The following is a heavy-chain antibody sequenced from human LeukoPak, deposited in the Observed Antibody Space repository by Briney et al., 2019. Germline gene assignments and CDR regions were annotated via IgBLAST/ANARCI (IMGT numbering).Heavy chain of an antibody. D-gene: IGHD2-2*01. CDR1: GFTFSSYS. CDR2: ISSSSSYI. CDR3: ARSGDTWVVVPAVSSYDAFDI. J-gene: IGHJ3*02. V-gene: IGHV3-21*01. Sequence: GGSLRLSCAASGFTFSSYSMNWVRQAPGKGLEWVSSISSSSSYIYYADSVKGRFTIPRDNAKNSLYLQMNSLRAEDTAVYYCARSGDTWVVVPAVSSYDAFDIWGQGTMVTVSS.